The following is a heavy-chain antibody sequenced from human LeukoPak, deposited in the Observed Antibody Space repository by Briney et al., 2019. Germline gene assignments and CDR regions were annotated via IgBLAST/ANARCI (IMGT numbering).Heavy chain of an antibody. CDR1: GFTFSDYS. Sequence: GGSLRLSCAASGFTFSDYSMNWVRQAPGKGLEWVSYINSYSRTIYYADSVKGRFTVSRDNAKNSLYLQMNSLRAEDTAVYYCAELGITMIGGVWGKGTTVTISS. J-gene: IGHJ6*04. V-gene: IGHV3-48*04. CDR3: AELGITMIGGV. D-gene: IGHD3-10*02. CDR2: INSYSRTI.